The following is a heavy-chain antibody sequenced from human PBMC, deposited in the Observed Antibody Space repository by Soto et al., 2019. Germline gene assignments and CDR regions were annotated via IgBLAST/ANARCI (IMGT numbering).Heavy chain of an antibody. CDR3: ARARVLWFGEVY. D-gene: IGHD3-10*01. CDR2: ISYDGSNK. Sequence: QVQLVESGGGVVQPGRSLRLSCAASGFTFSSYAMHWVRQAPGKGLEWVAVISYDGSNKYYADSVKGRFTISRDNSKNTLYLQMNSLSAEDTAVYYCARARVLWFGEVYWGQGTLVTVSS. CDR1: GFTFSSYA. J-gene: IGHJ4*02. V-gene: IGHV3-30-3*01.